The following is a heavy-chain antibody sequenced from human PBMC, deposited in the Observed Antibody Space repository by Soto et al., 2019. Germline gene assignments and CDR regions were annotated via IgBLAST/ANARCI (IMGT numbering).Heavy chain of an antibody. J-gene: IGHJ6*03. D-gene: IGHD2-15*01. V-gene: IGHV1-3*01. CDR2: INAGDGNT. CDR1: GYTFTKYP. CDR3: ARETSQEVLAAHYMDV. Sequence: QVQIVQSAAEVKKPGASVKVSCKASGYTFTKYPIHWVRQAPGQRLEWMGWINAGDGNTRYPQRFQGRITIIRDTSASTPYMELSSLRSEDTAVYFCARETSQEVLAAHYMDVWGKGTTVIVSS.